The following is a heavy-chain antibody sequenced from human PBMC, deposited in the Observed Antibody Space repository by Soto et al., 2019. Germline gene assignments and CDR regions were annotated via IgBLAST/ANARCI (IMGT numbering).Heavy chain of an antibody. Sequence: ASVKVSCKASGYTFTSYGISWVRQAPGQGLEWMGWISAYNGNTNYAQKLQGRVTMTTDTSTSTAYMELRSLRSDDTAVYYCARERLRFLEWLTHGYYYGMDVWGQGTTVTVSS. D-gene: IGHD3-3*01. CDR3: ARERLRFLEWLTHGYYYGMDV. J-gene: IGHJ6*02. CDR2: ISAYNGNT. CDR1: GYTFTSYG. V-gene: IGHV1-18*01.